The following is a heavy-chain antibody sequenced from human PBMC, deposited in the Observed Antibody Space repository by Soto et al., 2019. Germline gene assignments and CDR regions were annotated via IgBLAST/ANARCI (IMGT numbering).Heavy chain of an antibody. CDR2: IYWDDDK. Sequence: GSGPTLVNPTQTLTLTCTFSGFSLSTSGVGVGWIRQPPGKALEWLALIYWDDDKRYSPSLKSRLTITKDTSKNQVVLTVTNMDPVDTATYYCAQYISPVGTYYYAMDVWGQGTTVTVSS. CDR1: GFSLSTSGVG. CDR3: AQYISPVGTYYYAMDV. V-gene: IGHV2-5*02. D-gene: IGHD6-13*01. J-gene: IGHJ6*02.